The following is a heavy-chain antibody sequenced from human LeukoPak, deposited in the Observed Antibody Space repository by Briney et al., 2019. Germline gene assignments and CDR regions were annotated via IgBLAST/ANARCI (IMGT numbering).Heavy chain of an antibody. V-gene: IGHV3-7*01. CDR3: VRGGTYWTVS. J-gene: IGHJ5*01. Sequence: GGSLRLSCAASGFVFSASYMSWVRKAPGRGLEWVATIKPDGSEKYHVDSVSGRFTISRDNTNDSLFLQMNSLRVDDTAVYYCVRGGTYWTVSWGQGTLVNVS. CDR1: GFVFSASY. CDR2: IKPDGSEK.